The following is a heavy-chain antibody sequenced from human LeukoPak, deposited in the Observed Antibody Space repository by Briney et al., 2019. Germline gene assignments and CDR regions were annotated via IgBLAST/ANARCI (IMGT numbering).Heavy chain of an antibody. Sequence: PSETLSLTCTVSGGSISSYYWSWIRQPAGKGLEWIGRIYTSGSTNYNPSLKSRVTMSLDTSKNQVSLKLSSVTAADTGVYYCARSEQWPGQDAFDIWGQGTMVTVSS. CDR2: IYTSGST. V-gene: IGHV4-4*07. J-gene: IGHJ3*02. CDR1: GGSISSYY. D-gene: IGHD6-19*01. CDR3: ARSEQWPGQDAFDI.